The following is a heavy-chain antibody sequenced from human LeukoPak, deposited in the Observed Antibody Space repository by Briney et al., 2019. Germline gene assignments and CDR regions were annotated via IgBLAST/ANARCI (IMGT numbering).Heavy chain of an antibody. CDR2: IWYDGSNK. Sequence: PGGSLRLSCAASGFTFSSYGMHWVRQAPGKGLEWVAVIWYDGSNKYYADSVKGRFTISRDNSKNTLYLQMNSLRAEDTAVYYCARGGTYDDAFDIWGQGTMVTVSS. J-gene: IGHJ3*02. V-gene: IGHV3-33*01. D-gene: IGHD3-16*01. CDR3: ARGGTYDDAFDI. CDR1: GFTFSSYG.